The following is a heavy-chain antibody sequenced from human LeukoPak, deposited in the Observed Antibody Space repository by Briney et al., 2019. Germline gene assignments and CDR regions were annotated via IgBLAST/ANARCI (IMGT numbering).Heavy chain of an antibody. V-gene: IGHV4-59*05. CDR1: GGSISTYY. J-gene: IGHJ4*02. CDR3: ARRGGRALSVYDY. Sequence: SETLSLTCTVSGGSISTYYWSWIRQPAGKGLEWIGRIYSSGSTYYNPSLTSRVTISVDTSKNQFSLKLSSVTAADTAVYYCARRGGRALSVYDYWGQGTLVTVSS. CDR2: IYSSGST. D-gene: IGHD3-3*01.